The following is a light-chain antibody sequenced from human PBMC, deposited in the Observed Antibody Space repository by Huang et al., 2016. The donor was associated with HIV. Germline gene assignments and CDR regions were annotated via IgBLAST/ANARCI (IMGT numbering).Light chain of an antibody. CDR3: QQYNNWPPEVT. J-gene: IGKJ5*01. Sequence: EIILTQSPATLSVSPGDRATLSCRASQSVNTNLAWYQQKPGQTPRPLIYGTSTRATGVPARFSGGGSGTEFTLTISSLQSVDFAVYYCQQYNNWPPEVTFGQGTRLEMK. CDR2: GTS. CDR1: QSVNTN. V-gene: IGKV3-15*01.